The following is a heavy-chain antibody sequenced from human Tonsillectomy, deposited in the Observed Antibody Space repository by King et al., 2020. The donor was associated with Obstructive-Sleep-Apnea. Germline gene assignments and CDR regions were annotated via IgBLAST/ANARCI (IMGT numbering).Heavy chain of an antibody. CDR1: GFTFTTYA. J-gene: IGHJ4*02. D-gene: IGHD6-13*01. V-gene: IGHV3-30*04. CDR3: ARDRFSGYSSCWYPSQDY. Sequence: VQLVESGGGVVQPGRSLRLSWSASGFTFTTYAMHCVRQASGKGLEWVALISSYGINKYYADSVKGRLTLSRDNSRNTLYLPMNSLRGDATAVYYCARDRFSGYSSCWYPSQDYWGQGTLVTVSS. CDR2: ISSYGINK.